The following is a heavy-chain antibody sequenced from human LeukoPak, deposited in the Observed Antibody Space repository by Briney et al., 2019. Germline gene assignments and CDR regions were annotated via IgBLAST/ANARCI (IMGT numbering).Heavy chain of an antibody. D-gene: IGHD3-3*01. CDR2: LLPLWGEA. Sequence: SEKISYKASVDTYSRFCIHCVRDAPGQARVWVRGLLPLWGEAIYAQKFQGRVTITADTSTNTAYMELGSLRSEDAAVYYCASAARALFGVFIIAAFVICGEGTMVTVSS. CDR1: VDTYSRFC. V-gene: IGHV1-69*06. CDR3: ASAARALFGVFIIAAFVI. J-gene: IGHJ3*02.